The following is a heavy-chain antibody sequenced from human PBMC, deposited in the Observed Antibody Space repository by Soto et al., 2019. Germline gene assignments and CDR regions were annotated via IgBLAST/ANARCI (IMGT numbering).Heavy chain of an antibody. Sequence: QLQLQESGSGLVKPSQTLSLTCAVSGGSISSGGYSRSWIRQPPGKGLEWIGYIYHSGSTYYNPSLKRRVTISVDRAKNQFSLKLSSVTAADTAVYYCARAPTDDYGDYEYYYYGMDVWGQGTTVTVSS. V-gene: IGHV4-30-2*01. CDR1: GGSISSGGYS. J-gene: IGHJ6*02. CDR2: IYHSGST. CDR3: ARAPTDDYGDYEYYYYGMDV. D-gene: IGHD4-17*01.